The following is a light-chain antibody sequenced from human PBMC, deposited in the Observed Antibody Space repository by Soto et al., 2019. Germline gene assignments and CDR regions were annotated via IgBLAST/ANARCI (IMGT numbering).Light chain of an antibody. CDR1: SRNVGSYKL. CDR2: EVN. V-gene: IGLV2-23*02. Sequence: QSGLTQPASVSGSPGQSITISCTGTSRNVGSYKLVSWYQQHPGKAPKLMIFEVNKRPSGVYNRFSGYKSGNTAYLTISGLKVEDEADYYCCSSGGSPTYVFGTGTKATVL. J-gene: IGLJ1*01. CDR3: CSSGGSPTYV.